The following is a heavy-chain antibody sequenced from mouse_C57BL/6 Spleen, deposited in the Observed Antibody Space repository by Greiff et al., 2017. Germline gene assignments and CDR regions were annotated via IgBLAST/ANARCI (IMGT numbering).Heavy chain of an antibody. V-gene: IGHV5-9*01. J-gene: IGHJ1*03. CDR1: GFNFSSYT. CDR3: ARQGITAVYWYCYV. D-gene: IGHD2-4*01. CDR2: ISGGGGNT. Sequence: EVKLVESGGGLVKPGGSLKLSCEASGFNFSSYTMSWVRKTPEKRLEWVATISGGGGNTYYPDSVKGRFTISRDNAKNTLYLQMSRLRTEDTALYYCARQGITAVYWYCYVWGTGTTVTVSS.